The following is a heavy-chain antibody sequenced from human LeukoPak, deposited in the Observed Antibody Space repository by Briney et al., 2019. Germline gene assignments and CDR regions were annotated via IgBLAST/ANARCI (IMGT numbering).Heavy chain of an antibody. CDR3: ARGRHYYDSSDYYYEGDAFDI. D-gene: IGHD3-22*01. CDR2: ISAYNGNT. J-gene: IGHJ3*02. V-gene: IGHV1-18*01. CDR1: GYTFTSYG. Sequence: GASVKVSCKASGYTFTSYGISWVRQAPGQGLEWMGWISAYNGNTNYAQKLQGRVTMTRDMSTSTVYMELSRLRSEDTAVYYCARGRHYYDSSDYYYEGDAFDIWGQGTMVTVSS.